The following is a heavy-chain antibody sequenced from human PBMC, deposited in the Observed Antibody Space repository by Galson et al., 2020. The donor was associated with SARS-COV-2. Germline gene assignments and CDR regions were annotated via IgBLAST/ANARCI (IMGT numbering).Heavy chain of an antibody. D-gene: IGHD3-10*01. CDR3: ARAWGYSGSGSNNWFDP. J-gene: IGHJ5*02. Sequence: SVKVSCKASGGTFSSYAISWVRQAPGQGLEWMGGIITILGIANYAQKFQGRVTITADKSTSTAYMELSSLRSEDTAVYYCARAWGYSGSGSNNWFDPWGQGTLVTVSS. CDR1: GGTFSSYA. CDR2: IITILGIA. V-gene: IGHV1-69*10.